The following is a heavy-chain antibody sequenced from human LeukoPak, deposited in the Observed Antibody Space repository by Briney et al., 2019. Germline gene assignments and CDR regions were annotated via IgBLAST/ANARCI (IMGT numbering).Heavy chain of an antibody. CDR3: ARTRFGNYDSNPLRWFDP. J-gene: IGHJ5*02. V-gene: IGHV4-59*01. CDR2: IYYSGST. D-gene: IGHD3-22*01. CDR1: GGSISSYY. Sequence: SETLSLTCTVSGGSISSYYWSWIRQPPGKGLKGIGYIYYSGSTNYNPSLKSRVTISVDTSKNQFSLKLSSVTAADTAVYYCARTRFGNYDSNPLRWFDPWGQGTLVTVSS.